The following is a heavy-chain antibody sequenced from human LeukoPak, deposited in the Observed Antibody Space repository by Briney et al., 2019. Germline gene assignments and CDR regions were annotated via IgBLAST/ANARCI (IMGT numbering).Heavy chain of an antibody. CDR3: ARGFRQLLRRGYYFDY. Sequence: PSETLSLTGAVYGGSFSGYYWSWIRQPPGKGLEWIGEINHSGSTNYNPSLKSRVTISVDTSKNQFSLKLSSVTAADTAVYYCARGFRQLLRRGYYFDYWGQGTLVTVSS. CDR1: GGSFSGYY. CDR2: INHSGST. V-gene: IGHV4-34*01. D-gene: IGHD2-2*01. J-gene: IGHJ4*02.